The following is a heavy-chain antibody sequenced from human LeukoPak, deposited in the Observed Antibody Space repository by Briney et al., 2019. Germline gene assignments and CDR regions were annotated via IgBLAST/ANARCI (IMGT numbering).Heavy chain of an antibody. Sequence: GGSLRLSCATSGFNVTDNYLSWVRQAPGKGLEWVGRIKSKTDGGTTDYAAPVKGRFTISRDDSKNTLYLQMNSLKTEDTAVYYCTTGIAVAGTDAFDIWGQGTMVTVSS. D-gene: IGHD6-19*01. CDR3: TTGIAVAGTDAFDI. J-gene: IGHJ3*02. CDR2: IKSKTDGGTT. V-gene: IGHV3-15*01. CDR1: GFNVTDNY.